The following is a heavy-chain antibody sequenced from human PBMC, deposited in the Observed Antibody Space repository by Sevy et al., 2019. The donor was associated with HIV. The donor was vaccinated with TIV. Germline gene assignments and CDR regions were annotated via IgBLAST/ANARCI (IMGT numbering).Heavy chain of an antibody. Sequence: SETLCLTCTVSGGSISSYYWSWIRHPPGKGLEWIGYIYYSGSTNYNPSLKSRVTISVDTSKNQFSLKLSSVTAADTAVYYCARRYYGDYFGYYYYYMDVWGKGTTVTVSS. V-gene: IGHV4-59*01. D-gene: IGHD4-17*01. J-gene: IGHJ6*03. CDR1: GGSISSYY. CDR3: ARRYYGDYFGYYYYYMDV. CDR2: IYYSGST.